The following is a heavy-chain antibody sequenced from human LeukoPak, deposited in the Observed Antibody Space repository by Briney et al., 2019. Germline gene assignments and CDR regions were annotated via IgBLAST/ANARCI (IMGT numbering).Heavy chain of an antibody. J-gene: IGHJ4*02. CDR1: GFTFGDYA. Sequence: GGSLRLSCTASGFTFGDYAMSWVRQAPGKGLEWVGFIRSKAYGGTTEYAASVKGRFTISRDDSKSIAYLQMNSLKTEDTAVYYCTRSPRWLLLDYFDYWGQGTLVTVSS. D-gene: IGHD2-15*01. CDR3: TRSPRWLLLDYFDY. V-gene: IGHV3-49*04. CDR2: IRSKAYGGTT.